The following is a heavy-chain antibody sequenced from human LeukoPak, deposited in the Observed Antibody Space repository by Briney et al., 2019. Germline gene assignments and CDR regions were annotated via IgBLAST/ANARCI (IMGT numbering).Heavy chain of an antibody. Sequence: GGSLRLSCAASGFTFSSYAMHWVRQAPGKGLEWVAVISYDGSNKYYADSVKGRFTISRDNSKNTLYLQMNSLRAEDTAVYYCAPGTYYYDSSGYRGPGDAFDIWGQGTMVTVSS. CDR1: GFTFSSYA. J-gene: IGHJ3*02. CDR2: ISYDGSNK. D-gene: IGHD3-22*01. CDR3: APGTYYYDSSGYRGPGDAFDI. V-gene: IGHV3-30*04.